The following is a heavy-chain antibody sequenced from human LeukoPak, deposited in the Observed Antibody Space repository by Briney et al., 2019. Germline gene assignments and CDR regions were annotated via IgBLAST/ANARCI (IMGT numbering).Heavy chain of an antibody. V-gene: IGHV3-30*02. CDR3: AKLQLYYDILTGPLVDY. CDR1: GFTFSSYG. D-gene: IGHD3-9*01. Sequence: GGSLRLSCAASGFTFSSYGMHWVRQAPGKGLEWVAFIRYDGSNKYYADSVQGRFTISRDNSKNTLYLQMNSLRAEDTAVYYCAKLQLYYDILTGPLVDYWGQGTLVTVSS. J-gene: IGHJ4*02. CDR2: IRYDGSNK.